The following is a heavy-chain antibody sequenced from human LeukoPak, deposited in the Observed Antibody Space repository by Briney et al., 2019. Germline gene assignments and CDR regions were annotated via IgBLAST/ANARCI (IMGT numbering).Heavy chain of an antibody. Sequence: PGGSLRLSCAASGFTFSSYWMSWLRQAPGKVLEVVANIKQDGSEKYYVYSVKGRFTISRDNAKNSLYLQMNSLRAEDTAVYYCARAFYYDILTGYSWGYFDYWGQGTLVTVSS. CDR3: ARAFYYDILTGYSWGYFDY. CDR1: GFTFSSYW. D-gene: IGHD3-9*01. J-gene: IGHJ4*02. V-gene: IGHV3-7*03. CDR2: IKQDGSEK.